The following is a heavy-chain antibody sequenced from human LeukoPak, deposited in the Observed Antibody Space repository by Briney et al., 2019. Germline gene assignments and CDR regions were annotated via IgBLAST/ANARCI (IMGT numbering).Heavy chain of an antibody. CDR1: GFTVSINY. V-gene: IGHV3-53*01. Sequence: GGSLRLSCAASGFTVSINYMTWVRQAPGKGLEWVSVIYSGGSTYYADSVKGRFTISRDNSKNTLYLQMNTLRAEDTAVYYCARDRDHGDYVGAFDIWGQGTMVTVSS. D-gene: IGHD4-17*01. CDR3: ARDRDHGDYVGAFDI. J-gene: IGHJ3*02. CDR2: IYSGGST.